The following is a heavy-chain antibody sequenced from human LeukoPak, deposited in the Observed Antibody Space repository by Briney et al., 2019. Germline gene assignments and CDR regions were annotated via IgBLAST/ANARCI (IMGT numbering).Heavy chain of an antibody. CDR3: ARRSDDYDSSAYYH. CDR1: GYTFTSYD. J-gene: IGHJ4*02. D-gene: IGHD3-22*01. V-gene: IGHV1-8*01. CDR2: VNPNSGNT. Sequence: ASVKVSCKASGYTFTSYDINWVRQATGQGLEWMGWVNPNSGNTGYAQKFQGRVTMTRNTATSTVYMDLSSLTSDDTAVYYCARRSDDYDSSAYYHWGLGTLVTVPS.